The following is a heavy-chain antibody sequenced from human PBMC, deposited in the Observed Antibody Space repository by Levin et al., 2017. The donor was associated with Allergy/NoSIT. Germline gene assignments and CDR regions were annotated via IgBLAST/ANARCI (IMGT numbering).Heavy chain of an antibody. D-gene: IGHD3-10*01. V-gene: IGHV1-18*01. CDR1: GYTFTSFG. Sequence: ASVKVSCKASGYTFTSFGINWVRQAPGQGLEWMGWISAHNGNTNFAQKLQGRVTMTTDTSTSTAYMELRSLRSDDTAVYYCAAFITLVRGVPKSYFDYWGQGTLVTVSS. CDR2: ISAHNGNT. J-gene: IGHJ4*02. CDR3: AAFITLVRGVPKSYFDY.